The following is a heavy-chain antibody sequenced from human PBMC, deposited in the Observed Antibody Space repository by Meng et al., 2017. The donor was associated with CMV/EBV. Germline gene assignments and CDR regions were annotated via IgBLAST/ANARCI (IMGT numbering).Heavy chain of an antibody. Sequence: GESLKISCAASGFTFSSYWMHWVRQAPGKGLVWVSRINSDGSSTSYADSVKGRFTISRDNAKNTLYLQMSSLRAEDTAVYYCARVVRGGSYLGGDYFDYWGQGTLVTVSS. J-gene: IGHJ4*02. D-gene: IGHD1-26*01. CDR3: ARVVRGGSYLGGDYFDY. CDR2: INSDGSST. CDR1: GFTFSSYW. V-gene: IGHV3-74*01.